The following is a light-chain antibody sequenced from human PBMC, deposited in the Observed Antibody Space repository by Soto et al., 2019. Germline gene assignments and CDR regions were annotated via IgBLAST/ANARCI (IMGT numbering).Light chain of an antibody. CDR1: SSDVGGYNY. CDR3: SSFASNRDVV. V-gene: IGLV2-14*01. Sequence: QPVLTQPASVSGSPGQSITISCTGTSSDVGGYNYVSWYQQHPGKAPILMIYEVSNRPSGVSNRFSGSKSGNTASLTISGLQAEDEAVYFCSSFASNRDVVFGGGTKLTVL. CDR2: EVS. J-gene: IGLJ2*01.